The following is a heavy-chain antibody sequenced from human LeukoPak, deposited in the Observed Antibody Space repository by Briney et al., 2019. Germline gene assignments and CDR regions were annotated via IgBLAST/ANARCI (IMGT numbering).Heavy chain of an antibody. CDR2: INPNSGGT. V-gene: IGHV1-2*02. CDR1: RYTFTGYY. J-gene: IGHJ5*02. D-gene: IGHD2-2*01. CDR3: ARSGAIFHWFDP. Sequence: ASVKVSCKASRYTFTGYYMHWVRQAPGQGLEWMGWINPNSGGTNYAQKFQGRVTMTRDTSISTAYMELSRLRSDDTAVYYCARSGAIFHWFDPWGQGTLVTVSS.